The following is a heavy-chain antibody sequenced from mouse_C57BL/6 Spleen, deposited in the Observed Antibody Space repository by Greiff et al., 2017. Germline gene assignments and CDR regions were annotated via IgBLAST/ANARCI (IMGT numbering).Heavy chain of an antibody. CDR1: GYAFSSYW. V-gene: IGHV1-80*01. Sequence: QVQLQQSGAELVKPGASVKISCKASGYAFSSYWMNWVTQRPGKGLEWIGQIYPGAGDTNYNGKFKGKATLTADNSSSTAYMQLSSLTSEDSAVSVWARERYYCRRISSYALDYWGQGPSGTVSS. D-gene: IGHD1-1*01. J-gene: IGHJ4*01. CDR3: ARERYYCRRISSYALDY. CDR2: IYPGAGDT.